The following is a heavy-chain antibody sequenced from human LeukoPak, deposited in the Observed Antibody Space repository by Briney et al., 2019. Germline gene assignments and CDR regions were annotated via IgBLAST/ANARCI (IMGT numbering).Heavy chain of an antibody. Sequence: GGSLRLSCAASGFTFSSYGMHWVRQAPGKGLEWVAVMSYDGSKKYYADSVKDRFTISRDNSKNTLYLQTNSLRAEDTAVYYCAKDMEYSYGWGGGYFDFWGQGTLVTVSS. D-gene: IGHD5-18*01. J-gene: IGHJ4*02. CDR1: GFTFSSYG. CDR2: MSYDGSKK. CDR3: AKDMEYSYGWGGGYFDF. V-gene: IGHV3-30*18.